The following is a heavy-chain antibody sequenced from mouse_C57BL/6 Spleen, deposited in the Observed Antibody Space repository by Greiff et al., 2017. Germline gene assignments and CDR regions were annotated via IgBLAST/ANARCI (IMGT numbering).Heavy chain of an antibody. CDR2: ISGGGGNT. V-gene: IGHV5-9*01. D-gene: IGHD2-2*01. CDR3: ARHGGYPYWYFDV. CDR1: GFTFSSYT. J-gene: IGHJ1*03. Sequence: DVMLVESGGGLVKPGGSLKLSCAASGFTFSSYTMSWVRQTPEKRLEWVATISGGGGNTYYPDSVTGRFTISRDNAKNTLYLQMSSLRSEDTALYYCARHGGYPYWYFDVWGTGTTVTVSS.